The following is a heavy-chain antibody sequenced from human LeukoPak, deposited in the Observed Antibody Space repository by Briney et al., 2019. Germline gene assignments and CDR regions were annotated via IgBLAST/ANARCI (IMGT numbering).Heavy chain of an antibody. CDR1: GFTFSSYA. Sequence: GGSLRLSCAASGFTFSSYAMSWVRQAPGKGLEWVSAISGSGGSTYYADSVKGRFTISRDNYKHTLYLQITSLRGQDTAVHYCAKSVRFGEPIHGMDVWGQGTTVTVSS. CDR2: ISGSGGST. V-gene: IGHV3-23*01. D-gene: IGHD3-10*01. CDR3: AKSVRFGEPIHGMDV. J-gene: IGHJ6*02.